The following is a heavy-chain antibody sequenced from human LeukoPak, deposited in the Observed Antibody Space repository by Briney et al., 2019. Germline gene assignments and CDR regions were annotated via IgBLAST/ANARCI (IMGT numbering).Heavy chain of an antibody. V-gene: IGHV1-2*02. J-gene: IGHJ6*03. D-gene: IGHD6-19*01. CDR2: INPNSGGT. CDR1: GYTFTGYY. Sequence: GASVKVSCKASGYTFTGYYMHWVRQAPGQGLEWMGWINPNSGGTNYAQKFQGRVTMTRDTSISTAYMELSRLRSDDTAVYYCARDFRRGWYDLGIYCMDVWGKGTTVTVSS. CDR3: ARDFRRGWYDLGIYCMDV.